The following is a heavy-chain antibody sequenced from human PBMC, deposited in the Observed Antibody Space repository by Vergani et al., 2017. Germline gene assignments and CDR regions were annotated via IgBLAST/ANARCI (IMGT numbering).Heavy chain of an antibody. CDR1: GFTFINAW. CDR2: IKSKTDGGTT. D-gene: IGHD2-15*01. CDR3: STDNQQSSRGHXSVTNCYGGVFEK. Sequence: EVQLVESGGGLVKPGGSLRLSCAASGFTFINAWMTWVRQAPGKGLEWVGRIKSKTDGGTTYYAAPVQGKFTISRDDSKNTLYLQMNSLKTEDTAVYYCSTDNQQSSRGHXSVTNCYGGVFEKWGQGKVVNVS. J-gene: IGHJ3*02. V-gene: IGHV3-15*01.